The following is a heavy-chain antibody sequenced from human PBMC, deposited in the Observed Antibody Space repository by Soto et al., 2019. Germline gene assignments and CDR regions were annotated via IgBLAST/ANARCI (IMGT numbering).Heavy chain of an antibody. Sequence: QLGGSLRLSCAASGFTFSSYSMNWVRQAPGKGLVWVSRIKGDGSITNYADSVKGRFTISRDNAKNTLFLQMDSVTADDTAVYYCARGVPGHYATDVWGQGTTVTVSS. V-gene: IGHV3-74*01. J-gene: IGHJ6*02. CDR3: ARGVPGHYATDV. CDR1: GFTFSSYS. CDR2: IKGDGSIT.